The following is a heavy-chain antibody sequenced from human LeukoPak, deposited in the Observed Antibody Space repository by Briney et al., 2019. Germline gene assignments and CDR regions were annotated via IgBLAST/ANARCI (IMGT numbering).Heavy chain of an antibody. CDR1: GGSISYFY. Sequence: PSETLSLTCTVSGGSISYFYWSWIRQPAGKGLEWIGRIYTSGSTNCTPSPKSRATTSVDTSKTQFSLKLSSVTAADTAVYYCARVRGSSGSYEYYHYMDVWGKGTTVTISS. D-gene: IGHD1-26*01. J-gene: IGHJ6*03. CDR2: IYTSGST. V-gene: IGHV4-4*07. CDR3: ARVRGSSGSYEYYHYMDV.